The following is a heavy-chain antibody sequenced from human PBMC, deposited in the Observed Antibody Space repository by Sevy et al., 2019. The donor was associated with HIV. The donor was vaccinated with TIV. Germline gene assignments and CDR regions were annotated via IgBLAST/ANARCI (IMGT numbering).Heavy chain of an antibody. J-gene: IGHJ6*02. D-gene: IGHD3-22*01. CDR2: IIPIFGTA. CDR3: ARVGRDYYDSSPFNYYYGMDV. V-gene: IGHV1-69*13. Sequence: ASVKVSCKASGGTFSSYAISWVRRAPGQGLEWMGGIIPIFGTANYAQKFQGRVTITADESTSTAYMELSSLRSEDTAVYYCARVGRDYYDSSPFNYYYGMDVWGQGTTVTVSS. CDR1: GGTFSSYA.